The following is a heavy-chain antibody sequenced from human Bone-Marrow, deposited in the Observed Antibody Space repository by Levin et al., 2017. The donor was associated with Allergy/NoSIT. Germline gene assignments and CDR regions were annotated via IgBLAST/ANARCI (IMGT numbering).Heavy chain of an antibody. CDR2: ISPRLEST. CDR3: STGGAGSSGVGDY. CDR1: GFIFSKYA. Sequence: AGESLKISCTASGFIFSKYAMTWVRQAPGKGLEWISSISPRLESTHYADSVKGRLTISRDNSKNTLFLQMDKLRVEDTAIYYCSTGGAGSSGVGDYWGQGTLVTVSS. D-gene: IGHD3-10*01. V-gene: IGHV3-23*01. J-gene: IGHJ4*02.